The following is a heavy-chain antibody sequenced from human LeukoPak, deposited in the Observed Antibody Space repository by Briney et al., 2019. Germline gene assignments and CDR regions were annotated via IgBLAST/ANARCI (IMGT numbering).Heavy chain of an antibody. V-gene: IGHV3-30*18. Sequence: GSLRLSCAASGFTFSSYGMHWVRQAPGKGLEWVAVISYDGSNKYYADSVKGRFTISRDNSKNTLYLQMNSLRAEDTAVYYCANLHIFGVVIPGYWGQGTLVTVSS. CDR1: GFTFSSYG. J-gene: IGHJ4*02. CDR2: ISYDGSNK. CDR3: ANLHIFGVVIPGY. D-gene: IGHD3-3*01.